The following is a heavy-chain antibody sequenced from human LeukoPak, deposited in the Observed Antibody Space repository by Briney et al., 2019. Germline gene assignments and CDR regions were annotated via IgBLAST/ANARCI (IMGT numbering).Heavy chain of an antibody. D-gene: IGHD3-22*01. CDR1: GGSIDKYY. CDR2: IYYSGSA. J-gene: IGHJ4*02. CDR3: ARLSSGSGYYPSIYYFES. Sequence: SETLSLPCTVSGGSIDKYYWSWIRQPPGKGLECLGYIYYSGSAKYNPSLKSRLTISVDTSKDQISLKLTSVTAADSAIYYCARLSSGSGYYPSIYYFESWGQGTLVTVSS. V-gene: IGHV4-59*08.